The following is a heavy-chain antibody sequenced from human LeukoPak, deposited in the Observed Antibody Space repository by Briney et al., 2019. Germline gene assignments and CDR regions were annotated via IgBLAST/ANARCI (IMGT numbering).Heavy chain of an antibody. Sequence: GGSLRLSCAASGFTFSSYWMSWVRQAPGKGLEWVANIKQDGSEKYYVDSVKGRFTISRDNAKNSLYLQMNSLRAEDTAVYYCARDCETRGYSYGYDYWGQGTLVTVSS. D-gene: IGHD5-18*01. J-gene: IGHJ4*02. CDR3: ARDCETRGYSYGYDY. CDR2: IKQDGSEK. CDR1: GFTFSSYW. V-gene: IGHV3-7*01.